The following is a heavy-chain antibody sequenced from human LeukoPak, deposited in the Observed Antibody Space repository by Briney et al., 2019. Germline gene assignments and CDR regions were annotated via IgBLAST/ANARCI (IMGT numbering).Heavy chain of an antibody. Sequence: AGGSLRLSCAASGFTFSSYAMHWVRQAPGKGLEWVAVISYDGSNKYYADSVKGRFTISRDNPKNTLYLQMNSLRAEDTAVYYCARDRGRDGYKQYPRFDYWGQGTLVTVSS. V-gene: IGHV3-30-3*01. J-gene: IGHJ4*02. CDR1: GFTFSSYA. CDR2: ISYDGSNK. D-gene: IGHD5-24*01. CDR3: ARDRGRDGYKQYPRFDY.